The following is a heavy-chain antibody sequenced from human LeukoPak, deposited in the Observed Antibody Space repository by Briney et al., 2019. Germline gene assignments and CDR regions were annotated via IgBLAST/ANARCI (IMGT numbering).Heavy chain of an antibody. Sequence: SGGSLRLSCAASGFTFSDFWMSWVRQAPGKGLEWVANMNQDGSAKGYVDSVKGRFTISRDNARNSLYLQMSSLRPEDTAVYYCATYTHWVAGDVWGQGTTVTVSS. CDR3: ATYTHWVAGDV. V-gene: IGHV3-7*01. D-gene: IGHD3-16*01. CDR1: GFTFSDFW. CDR2: MNQDGSAK. J-gene: IGHJ6*02.